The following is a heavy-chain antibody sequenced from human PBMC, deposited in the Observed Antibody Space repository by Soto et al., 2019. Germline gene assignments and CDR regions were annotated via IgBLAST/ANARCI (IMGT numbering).Heavy chain of an antibody. D-gene: IGHD3-10*01. Sequence: LKISCRAPGYSFTEYWLAWVRQMPGKGLEWMGIIFPGDSDTRYSPSFQGQVTISADKSISTTYLQWSSLKASDAAMYYCARQGEYYYFYAVDVWGQGTPVTVSS. J-gene: IGHJ6*02. V-gene: IGHV5-51*01. CDR1: GYSFTEYW. CDR3: ARQGEYYYFYAVDV. CDR2: IFPGDSDT.